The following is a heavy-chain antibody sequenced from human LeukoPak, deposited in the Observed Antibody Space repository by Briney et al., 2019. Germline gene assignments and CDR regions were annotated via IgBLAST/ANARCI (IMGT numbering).Heavy chain of an antibody. CDR1: GFTFTNNW. CDR2: VKQDGNEK. D-gene: IGHD5-24*01. Sequence: GGSLRLSCAASGFTFTNNWMTWVRQAPGKGLEWVANVKQDGNEKYYVDSVKGRFTISRDNAKNSLYLQTNSLRAEDTAVYYCARGRGLDSWGQGTLVTVSS. V-gene: IGHV3-7*01. J-gene: IGHJ4*02. CDR3: ARGRGLDS.